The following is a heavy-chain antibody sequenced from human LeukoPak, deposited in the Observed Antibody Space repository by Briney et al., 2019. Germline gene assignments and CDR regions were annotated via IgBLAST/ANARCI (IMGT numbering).Heavy chain of an antibody. CDR3: ARHDGD. V-gene: IGHV4-59*08. Sequence: SETLSLTCTVSGGSMSSSYWSWIRQPPGKGLVWIGYIYYSGSTNYNPSLKSRVTISVDTSKNQFSLKLTSVTAADTAVYYCARHDGDWGQGTLVTVSS. CDR1: GGSMSSSY. CDR2: IYYSGST. J-gene: IGHJ4*02. D-gene: IGHD4-17*01.